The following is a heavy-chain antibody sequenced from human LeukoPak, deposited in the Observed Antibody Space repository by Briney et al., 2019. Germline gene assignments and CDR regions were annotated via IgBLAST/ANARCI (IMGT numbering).Heavy chain of an antibody. V-gene: IGHV1-69*02. J-gene: IGHJ6*03. Sequence: ASVKVSCKASGGTFSSYTISWVRQAPGQGLEWMGRIIPILGIANYAQKFQGRVTITADKSTSTAYMELSSLRSEDTAVYYCARRGYYGSGSYYKGRAYYYYYYMDVWGKGTTVTVSS. CDR1: GGTFSSYT. D-gene: IGHD3-10*01. CDR2: IIPILGIA. CDR3: ARRGYYGSGSYYKGRAYYYYYYMDV.